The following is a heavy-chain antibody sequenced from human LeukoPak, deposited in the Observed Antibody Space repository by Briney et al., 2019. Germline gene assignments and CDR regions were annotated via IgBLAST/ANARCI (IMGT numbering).Heavy chain of an antibody. CDR1: GGSISSYY. CDR2: IYYSGST. Sequence: TSETLSLTCTVSGGSISSYYWSWIRQPPGKGLEWIGYIYYSGSTNYNPSLKSRVTISVDTSKNQFSLKLSSVTAADTAVYYCARGGLCSGGSCYWYYYYGMDVWGQGTTVTVSS. D-gene: IGHD2-15*01. V-gene: IGHV4-59*12. CDR3: ARGGLCSGGSCYWYYYYGMDV. J-gene: IGHJ6*02.